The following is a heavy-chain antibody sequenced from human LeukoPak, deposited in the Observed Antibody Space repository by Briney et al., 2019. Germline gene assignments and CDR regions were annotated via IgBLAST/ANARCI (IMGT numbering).Heavy chain of an antibody. CDR1: GGSYSGYY. CDR2: INHSGST. Sequence: SETLSLTCAVYGGSYSGYYWSWIRQPPGKGLEWIGEINHSGSTNYNPSLKSRVTISVDTSKNQFSLKLSSVTAADTAVYYCARSVEGYCSGGSCYSYYYYMDVWGKGTTVTVSS. CDR3: ARSVEGYCSGGSCYSYYYYMDV. V-gene: IGHV4-34*01. J-gene: IGHJ6*03. D-gene: IGHD2-15*01.